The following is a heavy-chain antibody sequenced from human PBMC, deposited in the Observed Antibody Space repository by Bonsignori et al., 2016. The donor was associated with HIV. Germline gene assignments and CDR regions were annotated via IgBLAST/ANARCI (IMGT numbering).Heavy chain of an antibody. CDR2: IYNGGST. V-gene: IGHV3-66*01. CDR3: ARDFSGNAYTKYYFDY. Sequence: WIRQPPGKGLEWVSVIYNGGSTYFADSVKGRFTISRDNSKNTLYLQMNSLRVEDTAVYYCARDFSGNAYTKYYFDYRGPGTLVTVSS. J-gene: IGHJ4*02. D-gene: IGHD5-24*01.